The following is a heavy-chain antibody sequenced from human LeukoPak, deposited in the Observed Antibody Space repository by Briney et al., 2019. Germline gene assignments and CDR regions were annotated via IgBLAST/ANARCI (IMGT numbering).Heavy chain of an antibody. Sequence: PSETLSLTCTVSGGSISTYYWSWIRQPAGKGLEWIGHIYTSGSTNYNPSLKSRVTMSIDTSKNQFSLKLSSVTAADTAIYYCARDPATWWFDPWGQEPWSPSPQ. V-gene: IGHV4-4*07. D-gene: IGHD2-15*01. J-gene: IGHJ5*02. CDR1: GGSISTYY. CDR3: ARDPATWWFDP. CDR2: IYTSGST.